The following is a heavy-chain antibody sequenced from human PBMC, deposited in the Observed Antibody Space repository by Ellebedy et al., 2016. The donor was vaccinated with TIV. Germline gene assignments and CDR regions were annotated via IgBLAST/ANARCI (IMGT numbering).Heavy chain of an antibody. V-gene: IGHV3-15*07. D-gene: IGHD3-16*01. CDR1: GFTFSNAW. J-gene: IGHJ4*02. CDR3: TTDYVKFKDFDY. Sequence: GESLKISCAASGFTFSNAWMNWVRQAPGKGLEWVGRIKSKTDGGTTDYAAPVKGRFTISRDDSKNTLYLQMNSLKTEDTAVYYCTTDYVKFKDFDYWGQGTLVTVSS. CDR2: IKSKTDGGTT.